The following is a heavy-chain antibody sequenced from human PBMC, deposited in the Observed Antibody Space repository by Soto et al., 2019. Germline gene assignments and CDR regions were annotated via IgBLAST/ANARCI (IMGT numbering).Heavy chain of an antibody. Sequence: EVQLLESGGGLVQPGASLRLSCAVSGFIFGNYMMTWVRQAPGKGLEWVSTIRDGGESTYYADSVKGRFTISRDNSKKKLYLQMDSLGVEDTAVYYCAPHVHCSGGSCHYDAFDIRGQGTMVTVSS. CDR3: APHVHCSGGSCHYDAFDI. CDR1: GFIFGNYM. J-gene: IGHJ3*02. D-gene: IGHD2-15*01. V-gene: IGHV3-23*01. CDR2: IRDGGEST.